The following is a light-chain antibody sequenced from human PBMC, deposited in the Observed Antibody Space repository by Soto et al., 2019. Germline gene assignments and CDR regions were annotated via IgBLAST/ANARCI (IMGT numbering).Light chain of an antibody. CDR3: QQYGGSLT. CDR1: QSISDT. J-gene: IGKJ4*01. CDR2: GAS. Sequence: EIVMTQSRATLSVSPGQRATLSCRASQSISDTLAWYEQKPGQAPRLLIYGASTRATVVPAMFSGSGSGTDFTLTISSLEPEDFAVHYCQQYGGSLTFGGGTKVDIK. V-gene: IGKV3D-15*01.